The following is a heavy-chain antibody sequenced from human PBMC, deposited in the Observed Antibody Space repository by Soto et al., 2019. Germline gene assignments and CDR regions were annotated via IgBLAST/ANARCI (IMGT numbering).Heavy chain of an antibody. CDR3: AKCGNYDMLTGRGGFDP. Sequence: EVQLLESGGGLVQPGGSLRLSCAASGFTFTNYAMIWVRQAPGKGLEWVSGISDSGAVIFYADSVRGRFTISRDNSKDTLYLKMNTLRGEDTALYYCAKCGNYDMLTGRGGFDPWGQGTLVTVSS. CDR1: GFTFTNYA. D-gene: IGHD3-9*01. CDR2: ISDSGAVI. V-gene: IGHV3-23*01. J-gene: IGHJ5*02.